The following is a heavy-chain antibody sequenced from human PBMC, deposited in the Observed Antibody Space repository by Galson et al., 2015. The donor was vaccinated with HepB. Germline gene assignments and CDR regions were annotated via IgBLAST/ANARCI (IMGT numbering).Heavy chain of an antibody. CDR3: AREHFDSSAYYYFDY. J-gene: IGHJ4*02. D-gene: IGHD3-22*01. CDR2: IIPIFETA. Sequence: SVKVSCKASGGTFGNDAISWVRQAPGQGLEWMGGIIPIFETANYAQKFQGRVTFTADKSTYTTYVELSSLRSEDTAVYYCAREHFDSSAYYYFDYWGQGTLVTVSS. CDR1: GGTFGNDA. V-gene: IGHV1-69*06.